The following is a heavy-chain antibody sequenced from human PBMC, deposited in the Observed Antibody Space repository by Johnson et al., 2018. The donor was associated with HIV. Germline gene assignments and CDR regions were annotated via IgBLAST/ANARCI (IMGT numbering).Heavy chain of an antibody. CDR1: GFTFSSYA. D-gene: IGHD5-12*01. V-gene: IGHV3-30-3*01. J-gene: IGHJ3*02. CDR2: ISYDGSNK. Sequence: QVQVVESGGGVVQPGRSLRLSCAASGFTFSSYAMHWVRQAPGKGLEWVAVISYDGSNKYYADSVKGRFTISRDNSKNTLYLQMNSLRAEDTAVYYCAKDLRWWLRLHFLYDAFDIWGQGTMVTVSS. CDR3: AKDLRWWLRLHFLYDAFDI.